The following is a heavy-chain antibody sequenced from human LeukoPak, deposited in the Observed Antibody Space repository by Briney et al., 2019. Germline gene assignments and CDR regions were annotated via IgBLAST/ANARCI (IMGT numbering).Heavy chain of an antibody. CDR1: GGSISSYY. CDR2: IYTSGST. V-gene: IGHV4-4*07. D-gene: IGHD3-10*01. CDR3: AGAGYYFGSGSPDCSAP. Sequence: SETLSLTCTASGGSISSYYWSWIRQPAGKGLEWIGRIYTSGSTNYNPSLKSRVTMSVDTSKNQFSLKLSSVTAADTSVYYCAGAGYYFGSGSPDCSAPWAKGTLATVSS. J-gene: IGHJ5*02.